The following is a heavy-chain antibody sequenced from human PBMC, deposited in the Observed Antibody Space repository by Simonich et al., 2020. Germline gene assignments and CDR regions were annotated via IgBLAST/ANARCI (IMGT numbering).Heavy chain of an antibody. J-gene: IGHJ4*02. CDR2: IKSKTDGGTT. Sequence: EVQLVESGGGLVKPGGSLRLSCAASGFTFSNAWMSWVRQDTGKGLEWVGRIKSKTDGGTTDYAAPVKGRFTISRDDSKNTLYLQMNSLKTEDTAVYYCTTEDCSSTSCPDYWGQGTLVTVSS. D-gene: IGHD2-2*01. CDR1: GFTFSNAW. CDR3: TTEDCSSTSCPDY. V-gene: IGHV3-15*01.